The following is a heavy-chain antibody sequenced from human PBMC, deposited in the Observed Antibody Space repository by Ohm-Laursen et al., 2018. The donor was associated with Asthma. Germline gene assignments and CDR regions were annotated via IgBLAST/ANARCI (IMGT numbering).Heavy chain of an antibody. Sequence: GSLRLSCAASGFTFSGYWMQWVRQAPGKGLVWVSRINSDGSSTTYADSVRGRFTISRDNAKNTLYLQINSLRAEDTAFYYRARDYYGSGAYWGQGTLVTVSS. D-gene: IGHD3-10*01. V-gene: IGHV3-74*01. CDR3: ARDYYGSGAY. CDR2: INSDGSST. CDR1: GFTFSGYW. J-gene: IGHJ4*02.